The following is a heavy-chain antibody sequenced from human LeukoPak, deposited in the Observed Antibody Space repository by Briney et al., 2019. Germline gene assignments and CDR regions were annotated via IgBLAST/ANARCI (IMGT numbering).Heavy chain of an antibody. V-gene: IGHV3-48*02. CDR1: GFTFRSYT. CDR3: ARRAYGDDSFDY. J-gene: IGHJ4*02. D-gene: IGHD4-17*01. Sequence: GGSLRLSCAASGFTFRSYTMNWVRQAPGKGLEWVSYITSCSSPIYYADSVKGRFTISRDNAKNSLYLQMNSLRDEDTAVYYCARRAYGDDSFDYWAQGTLVTASS. CDR2: ITSCSSPI.